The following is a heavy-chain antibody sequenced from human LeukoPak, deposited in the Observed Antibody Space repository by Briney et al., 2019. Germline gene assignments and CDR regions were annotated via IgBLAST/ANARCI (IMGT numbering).Heavy chain of an antibody. V-gene: IGHV4-34*01. CDR3: ARGRDTAMGYYYGMDV. D-gene: IGHD5-18*01. Sequence: SETLSLTCAVYGGSFSGYYWSWIRQPPGKGLEWIGEINHSGSTNYNPSLKSRVTISVDTSKNQFSLKLSSVTAADTAVYYCARGRDTAMGYYYGMDVRGKGTTVTVSS. J-gene: IGHJ6*04. CDR2: INHSGST. CDR1: GGSFSGYY.